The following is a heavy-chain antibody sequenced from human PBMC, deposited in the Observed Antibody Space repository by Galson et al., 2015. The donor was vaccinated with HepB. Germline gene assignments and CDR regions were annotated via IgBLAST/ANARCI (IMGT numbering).Heavy chain of an antibody. D-gene: IGHD2-21*02. V-gene: IGHV3-23*01. CDR2: ISGSGGST. Sequence: SLRLSCAASGFTFSSYAMSWVRQAPGKGLEWVSAISGSGGSTYYADSVKGRFTISRDNSKNTLYLQMNSLRAEDTAVYYCAMAPPVVTGSLVYFDYWGQGTLVTVSS. CDR1: GFTFSSYA. J-gene: IGHJ4*02. CDR3: AMAPPVVTGSLVYFDY.